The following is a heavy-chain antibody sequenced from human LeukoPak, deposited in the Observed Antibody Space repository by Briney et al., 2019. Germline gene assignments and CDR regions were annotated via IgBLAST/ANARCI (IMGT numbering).Heavy chain of an antibody. J-gene: IGHJ4*02. CDR2: ISGSSSTK. CDR1: GFTFSTYS. CDR3: TRENSCDY. V-gene: IGHV3-48*02. Sequence: PGGPLRLSCAASGFTFSTYSMNWVRQAPGKGLEWISYISGSSSTKYYADSVKGRFTISRDNAKNSLYLQMNSLSDEDTAVYYCTRENSCDYWGQGTLVSVSS.